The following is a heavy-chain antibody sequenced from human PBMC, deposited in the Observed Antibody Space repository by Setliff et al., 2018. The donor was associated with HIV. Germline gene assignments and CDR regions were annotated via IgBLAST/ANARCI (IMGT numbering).Heavy chain of an antibody. D-gene: IGHD1-1*01. CDR2: INHSGST. J-gene: IGHJ5*02. CDR3: AQEERDAYNYWFDP. Sequence: SETLSLTCAVYGGSFSDYYWNWIRQPPGKGLEWIGEINHSGSTNYNPSLKSRVTISVDTSENHFSLKLSSVTAADTAVYYCAQEERDAYNYWFDPWGQGTLVTVSS. V-gene: IGHV4-34*01. CDR1: GGSFSDYY.